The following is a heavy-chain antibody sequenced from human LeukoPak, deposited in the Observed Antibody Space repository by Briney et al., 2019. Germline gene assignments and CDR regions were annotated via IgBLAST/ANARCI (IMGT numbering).Heavy chain of an antibody. CDR2: IIGRGGST. Sequence: GGSLRLSCAASGFTFNNYAMSWVRQTPGMGLEWVSGIIGRGGSTYYTDSVKGRFTISRDNSKNTLSLPMNSLRAEDTAVYYCAKNWDYRYYYYGIDVWGQGTTVTVSS. V-gene: IGHV3-23*01. J-gene: IGHJ6*02. CDR1: GFTFNNYA. CDR3: AKNWDYRYYYYGIDV. D-gene: IGHD1-7*01.